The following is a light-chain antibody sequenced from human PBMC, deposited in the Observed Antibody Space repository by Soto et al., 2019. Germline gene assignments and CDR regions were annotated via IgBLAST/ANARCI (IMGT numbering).Light chain of an antibody. CDR3: QSYDSSLSGWV. Sequence: QSALTQPASVSGSPGQSITISCTGTSSDVGGYKYVSWYQQHPDKAPKLIIFEVSNRPSGISSRFSGSKSGNTASLTISGLQAEDEADYYCQSYDSSLSGWVFGGGTKLTVL. J-gene: IGLJ3*02. CDR1: SSDVGGYKY. V-gene: IGLV2-14*01. CDR2: EVS.